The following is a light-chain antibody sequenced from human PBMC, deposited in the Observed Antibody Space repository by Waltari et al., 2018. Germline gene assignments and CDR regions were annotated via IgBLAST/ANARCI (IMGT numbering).Light chain of an antibody. J-gene: IGKJ4*01. CDR1: QDIKKC. V-gene: IGKV1-33*01. CDR3: QQCENLPLT. CDR2: DAS. Sequence: DIQMTQSPSSLSAPLGDRVTITCQASQDIKKCLNWYQQTPGKAPKLLIYDASSLQTGVPSRFSGSGFGTDFTFTISSLQPEDFATYYCQQCENLPLTFGGGTKVGIK.